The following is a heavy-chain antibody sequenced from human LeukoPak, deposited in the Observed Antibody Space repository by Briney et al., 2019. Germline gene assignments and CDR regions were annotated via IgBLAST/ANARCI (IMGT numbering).Heavy chain of an antibody. CDR2: INDSGST. CDR1: GGSFSGYY. V-gene: IGHV4-34*01. J-gene: IGHJ3*02. D-gene: IGHD5-24*01. Sequence: PSETLSLTCAVYGGSFSGYYWSCIRQPPGKGLEWIGEINDSGSTNYNPSLKSRVTISIRTSKNQFSLKVTSVTAADTAVYYCARRWRGPMKRAFDIWGQGTMVTVSS. CDR3: ARRWRGPMKRAFDI.